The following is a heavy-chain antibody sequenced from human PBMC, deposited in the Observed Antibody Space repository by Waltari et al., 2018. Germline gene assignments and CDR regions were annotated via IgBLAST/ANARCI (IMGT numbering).Heavy chain of an antibody. CDR2: INYSGSS. V-gene: IGHV4-59*01. CDR3: ARADTSTSYFYYYMDV. CDR1: GGSTSTYY. J-gene: IGHJ6*03. Sequence: QVQLQESGPGLVKPSETLSLTCTVSGGSTSTYYWSWVRQSPGKGLEWVGYINYSGSSVYTPALRSRVAISLDTPNIQFYLRLRSVTAADAAIYYWARADTSTSYFYYYMDVWGKGTTVTVSS. D-gene: IGHD1-26*01.